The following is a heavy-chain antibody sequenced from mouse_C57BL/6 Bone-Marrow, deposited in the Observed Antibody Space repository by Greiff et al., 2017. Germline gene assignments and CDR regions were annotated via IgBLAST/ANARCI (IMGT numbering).Heavy chain of an antibody. V-gene: IGHV1-9*01. Sequence: VQRVESGAELMKPGASVKLSCKATGYTFTGYWIEWVKQRPGHGLEWIGEILPGSGSTNYNEKFKGKATFTADTYSNTAYMHLSSLTTEDSAIYYCARSYGSFAYWGQGTLVTFSA. J-gene: IGHJ3*01. CDR3: ARSYGSFAY. D-gene: IGHD1-1*01. CDR1: GYTFTGYW. CDR2: ILPGSGST.